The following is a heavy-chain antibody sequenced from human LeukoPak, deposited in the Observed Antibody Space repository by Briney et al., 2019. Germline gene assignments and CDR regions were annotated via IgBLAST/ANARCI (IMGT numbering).Heavy chain of an antibody. Sequence: EASVKVSCKVSGYTLTELSMHWVRQAPGKGLEWMGVFDPDDGETIYAQKFQGRVTMTEDTSTDTAYMELSSLRSEDTAVYYCATQAAANAFDIWGQGTMVTVSS. D-gene: IGHD6-13*01. J-gene: IGHJ3*02. CDR1: GYTLTELS. CDR2: FDPDDGET. CDR3: ATQAAANAFDI. V-gene: IGHV1-24*01.